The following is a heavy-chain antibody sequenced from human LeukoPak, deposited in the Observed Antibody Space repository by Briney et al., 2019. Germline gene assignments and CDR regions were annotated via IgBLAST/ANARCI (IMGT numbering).Heavy chain of an antibody. V-gene: IGHV1-18*01. CDR3: ARDIYYYDSSAYYYFDY. J-gene: IGHJ4*02. D-gene: IGHD3-22*01. Sequence: GASVKVSCKASGYTFSSFGISWVRQAPGQRLEWMGWISAYNGNTKYAQKLQGRVTMTTDTSTSTAYMELRSLRSDDTAIYYCARDIYYYDSSAYYYFDYWGQGTLVTVSS. CDR1: GYTFSSFG. CDR2: ISAYNGNT.